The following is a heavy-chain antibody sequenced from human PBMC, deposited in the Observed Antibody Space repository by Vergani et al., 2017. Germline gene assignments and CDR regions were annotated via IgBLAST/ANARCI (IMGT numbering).Heavy chain of an antibody. CDR1: GGTFSSYT. CDR2: IIPILGIA. V-gene: IGHV1-69*02. Sequence: QVQLVQSGAEVKKPGSSVKVSCKASGGTFSSYTISWVRQAPGQGLEWMGRIIPILGIANYAQKFQGRVTITADKSTSTAYMELSSLRSEDTAVYYCARAGYVYVWGSYQYFDYWGQGTLVTVSS. J-gene: IGHJ4*02. D-gene: IGHD3-16*02. CDR3: ARAGYVYVWGSYQYFDY.